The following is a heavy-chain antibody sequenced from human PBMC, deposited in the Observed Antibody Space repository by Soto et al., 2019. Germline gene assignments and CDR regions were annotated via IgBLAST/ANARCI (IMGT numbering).Heavy chain of an antibody. CDR2: IYPGGSDT. Sequence: GESLKISCKCSGYTFTNYWIGWVRQMPGKGLEWMGIIYPGGSDTKYNPSFQGQVTISADKSITTTYLRWTSLKASDTAIYYCAASIFYYGMDVWGQGTTVTVSS. CDR1: GYTFTNYW. J-gene: IGHJ6*02. CDR3: AASIFYYGMDV. V-gene: IGHV5-51*01.